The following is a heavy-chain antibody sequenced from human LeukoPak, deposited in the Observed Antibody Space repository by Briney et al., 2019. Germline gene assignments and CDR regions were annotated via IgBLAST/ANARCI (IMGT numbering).Heavy chain of an antibody. D-gene: IGHD3-22*01. Sequence: SVKVSCKASGGTFSSYVISWVRQAPGPELEWMGGIIPIFGTANYAQTFPGRVTITADESTSTAYMELSSLRSEDTAVYYCARVSGLEYYDSSGTTAHAFDIWGQGTMVTVSS. J-gene: IGHJ3*02. CDR2: IIPIFGTA. V-gene: IGHV1-69*13. CDR3: ARVSGLEYYDSSGTTAHAFDI. CDR1: GGTFSSYV.